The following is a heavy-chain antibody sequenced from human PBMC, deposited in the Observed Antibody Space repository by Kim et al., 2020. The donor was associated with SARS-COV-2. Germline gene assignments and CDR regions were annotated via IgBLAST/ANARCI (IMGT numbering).Heavy chain of an antibody. CDR2: IWYDGSNK. Sequence: GGSLRLSCAASGFTFSTYGMHWVRQAPGNGLEWVAVIWYDGSNKYYADSVKGRFTISRDNSKNTLYLQMNSLRAEDTAVYYCARDAVVGATNRFDPGAREPWSPSLQ. D-gene: IGHD1-26*01. J-gene: IGHJ5*02. CDR3: ARDAVVGATNRFDP. CDR1: GFTFSTYG. V-gene: IGHV3-33*01.